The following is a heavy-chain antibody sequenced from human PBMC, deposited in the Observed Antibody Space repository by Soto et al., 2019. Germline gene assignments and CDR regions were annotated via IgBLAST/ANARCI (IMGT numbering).Heavy chain of an antibody. CDR1: GFTFSSYE. CDR3: ARRADWPLRGPYCGMAV. Sequence: EVQLVESGGGLVQPGGSLRLSCAASGFTFSSYEMNWVRQAPGKGLEWVSYISSSGSTIYYSDSVKVRFTLSRDNAKKSRYLQSKSLRAQDTAVYYCARRADWPLRGPYCGMAVWGQGTTVTVSS. CDR2: ISSSGSTI. D-gene: IGHD3-10*01. J-gene: IGHJ6*02. V-gene: IGHV3-48*03.